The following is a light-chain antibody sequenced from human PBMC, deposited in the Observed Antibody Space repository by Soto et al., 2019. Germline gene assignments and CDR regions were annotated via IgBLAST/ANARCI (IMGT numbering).Light chain of an antibody. J-gene: IGKJ2*01. CDR1: QSVSSSY. CDR3: HQYDSSPVT. CDR2: GAS. V-gene: IGKV3-20*01. Sequence: ENVLTQSPGTLSLSPGGRATLSCRASQSVSSSYLTWYQQKPGQAPRLLIYGASSRATDIPDRFSGSGSGTTFTPTXSRLXLEDFEVYYCHQYDSSPVTFGXGTK.